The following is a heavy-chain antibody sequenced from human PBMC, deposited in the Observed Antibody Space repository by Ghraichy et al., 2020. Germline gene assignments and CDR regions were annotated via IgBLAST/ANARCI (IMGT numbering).Heavy chain of an antibody. Sequence: SETLSLTCSVSGGSISGYYWSWVRQTAGKGLEWIGHIYYSGSINLNPSLKSRVTMSLDTSKNQFSLKLSSVTAADTAVYYCASLYYDFWSDDEYQMDVGGKEIPVTVYS. CDR1: GGSISGYY. CDR2: IYYSGSI. V-gene: IGHV4-59*12. CDR3: ASLYYDFWSDDEYQMDV. J-gene: IGHJ6*04. D-gene: IGHD3-3*01.